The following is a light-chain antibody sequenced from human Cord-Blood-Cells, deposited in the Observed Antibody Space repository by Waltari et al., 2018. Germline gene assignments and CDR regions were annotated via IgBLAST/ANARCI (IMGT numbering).Light chain of an antibody. CDR3: QQSYSTPYT. J-gene: IGKJ2*01. Sequence: DIQMTQSPSSLSASVGARVTITCRASQSISSYLNWYQQKPGKAPKLLIYAASSLQSGVPSRCSGSGSGTDFTLTISRLQPEDFATYYCQQSYSTPYTFGQGTKLEIK. CDR1: QSISSY. CDR2: AAS. V-gene: IGKV1-39*01.